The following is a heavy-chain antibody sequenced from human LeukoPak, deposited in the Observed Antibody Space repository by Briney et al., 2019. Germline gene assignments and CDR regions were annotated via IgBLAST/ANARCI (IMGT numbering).Heavy chain of an antibody. CDR3: ARGRGDSSSWYFDY. Sequence: PGGSLRLSCAASGFTFSNFRMTWVRQAPGKGLEWVANVKQDGSEKSCVDSVKGRFTISRDNAKNSLYLQMNSLRVEDTAVYYCARGRGDSSSWYFDYWGQGTLVTVSS. V-gene: IGHV3-7*01. D-gene: IGHD6-13*01. CDR1: GFTFSNFR. J-gene: IGHJ4*02. CDR2: VKQDGSEK.